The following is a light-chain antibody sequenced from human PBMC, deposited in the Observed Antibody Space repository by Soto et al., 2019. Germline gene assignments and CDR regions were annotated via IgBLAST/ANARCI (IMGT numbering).Light chain of an antibody. Sequence: EIVLTQSPGTLSLSPGERATLSCRASQSVSSSYLAWYQQKPGQAPRLLIYGASRRATGIPDRFSGSGSGTDYTLTISRLEPEDFAVYYCQQYGSSPPLTFGGGTKLEIK. J-gene: IGKJ4*01. CDR1: QSVSSSY. V-gene: IGKV3-20*01. CDR3: QQYGSSPPLT. CDR2: GAS.